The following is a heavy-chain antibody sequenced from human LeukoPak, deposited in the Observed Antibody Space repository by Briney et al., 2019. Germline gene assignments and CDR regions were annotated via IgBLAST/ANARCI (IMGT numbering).Heavy chain of an antibody. D-gene: IGHD3-22*01. CDR1: GFTFSSYG. CDR2: IWYDGSNK. J-gene: IGHJ6*02. CDR3: ASPDPTTMIIVGITRDYNYYGMDA. Sequence: GGSLRLSCAASGFTFSSYGMHWVRQAPGKGLEWVAVIWYDGSNKYYADSVKGRFTISRDNSKNTLYLQMNSLRAEDTAVYYCASPDPTTMIIVGITRDYNYYGMDAWGQGTTVTVSS. V-gene: IGHV3-33*01.